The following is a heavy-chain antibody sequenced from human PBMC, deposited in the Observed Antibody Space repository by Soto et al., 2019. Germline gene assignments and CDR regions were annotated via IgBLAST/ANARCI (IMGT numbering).Heavy chain of an antibody. V-gene: IGHV4-34*01. CDR3: ARVERGTVTTVVDAFDI. J-gene: IGHJ3*02. CDR2: MSHSGGT. CDR1: GGFVSSGSYY. Sequence: QVQLQQWGAGLLKPSETLSLTCAVYGGFVSSGSYYWSGIRQPPGKGLEWIGEMSHSGGTHLNPSLKSRVTISVDTSKNQFSLRMSSVTAADTALYYCARVERGTVTTVVDAFDIWGPGTMVTVSS. D-gene: IGHD1-1*01.